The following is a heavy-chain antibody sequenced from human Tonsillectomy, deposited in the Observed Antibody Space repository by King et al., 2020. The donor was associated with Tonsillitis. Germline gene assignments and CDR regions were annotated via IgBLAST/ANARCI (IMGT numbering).Heavy chain of an antibody. CDR2: INPKSGDT. CDR3: ATNALASDSSAYRDFRH. J-gene: IGHJ1*01. CDR1: GDTFNGHF. D-gene: IGHD3-22*01. Sequence: VQLVESGAELRKPGASVTVSCRTSGDTFNGHFVHWVRQAPGQGLEWMGWINPKSGDTHYAQNFQGRVTMGGDVSITTAYLGLSSLRPDDTAVYFCATNALASDSSAYRDFRHWGQGTLVTVSS. V-gene: IGHV1-2*02.